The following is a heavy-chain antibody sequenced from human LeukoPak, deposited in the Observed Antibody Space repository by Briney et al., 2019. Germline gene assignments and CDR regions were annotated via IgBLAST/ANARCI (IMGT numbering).Heavy chain of an antibody. CDR3: TRGPYYDFWSGGNY. Sequence: PGGSLRLSCTASGFTFGDYAMSWFRQAPGKGLEWVGFIRSKAYGGTTEYAAPVKGRFTISRDDSKSIAYLQMNSLKTEDTAVYYCTRGPYYDFWSGGNYWGQGTLVTVSS. D-gene: IGHD3-3*01. CDR2: IRSKAYGGTT. J-gene: IGHJ4*02. V-gene: IGHV3-49*03. CDR1: GFTFGDYA.